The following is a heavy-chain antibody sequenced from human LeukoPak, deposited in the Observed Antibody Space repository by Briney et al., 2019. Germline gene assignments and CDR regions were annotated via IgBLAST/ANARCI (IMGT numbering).Heavy chain of an antibody. D-gene: IGHD2-8*01. CDR1: GYSISSAYY. CDR2: IYRTGTT. CDR3: ARGVLY. V-gene: IGHV4-38-2*01. Sequence: PSETLSLTCDVSGYSISSAYYWCWIRHPRGKGLEWIGSIYRTGTTYYNPSLKSRITISGDTSKNQFSLRLSSVTAADTAVYYCARGVLYWGQGTLVTVSS. J-gene: IGHJ4*02.